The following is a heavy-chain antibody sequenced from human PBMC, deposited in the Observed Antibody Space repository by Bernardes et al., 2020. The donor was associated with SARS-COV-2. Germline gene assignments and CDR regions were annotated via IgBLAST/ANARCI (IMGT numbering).Heavy chain of an antibody. D-gene: IGHD3-10*01. CDR3: ARGPISSIDY. CDR2: INPSSGVT. Sequence: ASVKVSCKASGYTFTHYYIHWVRQAPGQGFEWMGWINPSSGVTNYAQKFQGGVTMTRDTSISTAHMELSSLRADDTAVFYCARGPISSIDYWGQGSLVTVSS. V-gene: IGHV1-2*02. J-gene: IGHJ4*02. CDR1: GYTFTHYY.